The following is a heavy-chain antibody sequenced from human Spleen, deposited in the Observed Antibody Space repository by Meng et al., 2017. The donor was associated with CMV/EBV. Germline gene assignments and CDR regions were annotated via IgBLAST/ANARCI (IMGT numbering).Heavy chain of an antibody. J-gene: IGHJ6*02. Sequence: ASVKVSCKASGYTFTGYYMHWVRQAPGQGLEWMGWINPNSGGTNYAQKLQGRVTMTRDTSISTAYMELSRLRSDDTAVYYCARDQYSSSWPTYYYYGMDVWGQGATVTVSS. D-gene: IGHD6-13*01. CDR2: INPNSGGT. V-gene: IGHV1-2*02. CDR1: GYTFTGYY. CDR3: ARDQYSSSWPTYYYYGMDV.